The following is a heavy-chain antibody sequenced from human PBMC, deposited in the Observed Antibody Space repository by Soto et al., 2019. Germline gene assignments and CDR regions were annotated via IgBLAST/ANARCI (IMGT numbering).Heavy chain of an antibody. CDR2: IYWDDDK. Sequence: QITLKESGPTLVKPTQTLTLTGPFSGFSLSTSGVGVGWIRQPPGKALEWLAHIYWDDDKCDSPSLKSTRTITTDTAKNLAVLTMANMVPVDTATYYCAHRRFPRGLDYWGQGNLVTVPS. CDR1: GFSLSTSGVG. J-gene: IGHJ4*02. CDR3: AHRRFPRGLDY. V-gene: IGHV2-5*02. D-gene: IGHD3-10*01.